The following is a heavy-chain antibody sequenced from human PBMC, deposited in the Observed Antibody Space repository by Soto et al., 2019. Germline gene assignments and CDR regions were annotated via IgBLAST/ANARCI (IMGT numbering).Heavy chain of an antibody. J-gene: IGHJ2*01. CDR2: IYWDDDK. D-gene: IGHD5-12*01. Sequence: QITLKESGPALVKPTQTLTLTCTFSGFSLSTSGVGVGWLRQPPGKALEWLALIYWDDDKRYRPSLKSRLTITKDTSKNQVVLTITNMDPVDTATYFCAHRRGLLATGQGWYFDFWGRGTMFTVSS. CDR3: AHRRGLLATGQGWYFDF. CDR1: GFSLSTSGVG. V-gene: IGHV2-5*02.